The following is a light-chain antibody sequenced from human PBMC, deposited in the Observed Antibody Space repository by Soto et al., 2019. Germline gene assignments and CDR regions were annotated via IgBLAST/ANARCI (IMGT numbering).Light chain of an antibody. J-gene: IGKJ4*01. CDR1: QSVSSN. CDR2: GAS. CDR3: QQYNNWPLT. Sequence: EIEMTQSPATLSVSPGERATLSCRASQSVSSNLAWYQQKPGQALRLLIYGASTRATGIPARFSGSESGTEFTLTISSLQSEDFAVYYCQQYNNWPLTFGGGTKVEIK. V-gene: IGKV3-15*01.